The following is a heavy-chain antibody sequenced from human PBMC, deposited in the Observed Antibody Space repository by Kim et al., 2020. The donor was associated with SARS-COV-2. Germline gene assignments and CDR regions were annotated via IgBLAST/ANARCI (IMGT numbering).Heavy chain of an antibody. D-gene: IGHD3-22*01. J-gene: IGHJ4*02. CDR1: GFTFSNYN. V-gene: IGHV3-30*03. Sequence: GGSLRLSCAASGFTFSNYNIHWVRQAPGKGLEWVAVISYDGSNKFYADSVKGRFTISRDNSKNTLSLQMNSLRAEDTATYYCTMIQYWGQGTLVTVSS. CDR2: ISYDGSNK. CDR3: TMIQY.